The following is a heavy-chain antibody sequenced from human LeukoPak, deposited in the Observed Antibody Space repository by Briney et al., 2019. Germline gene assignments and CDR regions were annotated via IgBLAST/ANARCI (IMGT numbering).Heavy chain of an antibody. D-gene: IGHD1-26*01. V-gene: IGHV1-3*01. Sequence: ASVKVSCKASGYTFTSYAMHWVRQAPGQRLEWMGWINAGIGNTKYSQKFQGRVTITRDTSASTAYMELSSLRSEDTAVYYCARPGIVGATSSVAFDIWGQGTMVTVSS. CDR3: ARPGIVGATSSVAFDI. CDR2: INAGIGNT. J-gene: IGHJ3*02. CDR1: GYTFTSYA.